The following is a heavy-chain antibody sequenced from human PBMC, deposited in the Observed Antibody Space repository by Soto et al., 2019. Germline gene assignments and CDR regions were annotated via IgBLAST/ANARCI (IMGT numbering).Heavy chain of an antibody. V-gene: IGHV1-18*01. J-gene: IGHJ4*02. CDR3: ARQEGHIEPMIGEFDF. Sequence: AASVKVSCKASGYTFTTYGVRWVRQAPGLGLEWMGWISAYNGNTNYAQKFHGRVTMTTDASANTAYLELRSLRSDDTAVYYCARQEGHIEPMIGEFDFWGQGTLVTVSS. D-gene: IGHD3-10*02. CDR2: ISAYNGNT. CDR1: GYTFTTYG.